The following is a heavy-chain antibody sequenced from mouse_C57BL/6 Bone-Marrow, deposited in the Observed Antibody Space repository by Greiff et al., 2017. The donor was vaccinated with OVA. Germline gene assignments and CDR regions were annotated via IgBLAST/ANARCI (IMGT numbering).Heavy chain of an antibody. J-gene: IGHJ4*01. Sequence: VQLQHSGAELARPGASVKLSCKASGYTFTSYGISWVKQRTGQGLEWIGEIYPRSGNTYYNEKFKGKATLTADKSSSTAYMELRSLTSEDSAVYFCASMAHYAMDYWGQGTSVTVSS. CDR2: IYPRSGNT. D-gene: IGHD1-1*02. V-gene: IGHV1-81*01. CDR3: ASMAHYAMDY. CDR1: GYTFTSYG.